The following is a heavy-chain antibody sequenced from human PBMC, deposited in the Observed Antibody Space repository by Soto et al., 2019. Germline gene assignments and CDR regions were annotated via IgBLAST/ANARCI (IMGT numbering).Heavy chain of an antibody. Sequence: SVKGSCKASGYTFTGYYMHWVRQAPGQGLEWMGWINPNSGGTNYAQKFQGRVTMTRGTSISTAYMELSRLRSDDTAVYYCADGYSSSSLGCFGYRGQGGLVTVSS. CDR2: INPNSGGT. CDR3: ADGYSSSSLGCFGY. V-gene: IGHV1-2*02. J-gene: IGHJ4*02. D-gene: IGHD6-6*01. CDR1: GYTFTGYY.